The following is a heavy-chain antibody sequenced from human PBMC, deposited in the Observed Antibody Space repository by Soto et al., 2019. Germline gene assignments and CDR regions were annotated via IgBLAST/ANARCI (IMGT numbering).Heavy chain of an antibody. CDR2: ISSDGSNK. D-gene: IGHD6-6*01. J-gene: IGHJ4*02. CDR3: AKVYLSVSARHPVDY. Sequence: QVQLVESGGGVVQPGRSLRLSCAASGFTFSSYGMHWVGQAPGKGLEWVAVISSDGSNKYYTDSVKGRFTISRDNSKNTLFLQMNSLRPEDKAMYYCAKVYLSVSARHPVDYRVQETLVTVSS. CDR1: GFTFSSYG. V-gene: IGHV3-30*18.